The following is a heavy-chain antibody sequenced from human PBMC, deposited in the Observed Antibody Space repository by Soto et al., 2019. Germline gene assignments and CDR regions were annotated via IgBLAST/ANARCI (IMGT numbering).Heavy chain of an antibody. CDR3: AREGGDSSGWYYFDY. Sequence: EASVKVSCKASGYTFTGYYMHWVRQAPGQGLEWMGWINPNSGGTNYAQKFQGWVTMTRDTSISTAYMELSRLRSDDTAVYYCAREGGDSSGWYYFDYWGQGTLVTVSS. J-gene: IGHJ4*02. CDR1: GYTFTGYY. D-gene: IGHD6-19*01. CDR2: INPNSGGT. V-gene: IGHV1-2*04.